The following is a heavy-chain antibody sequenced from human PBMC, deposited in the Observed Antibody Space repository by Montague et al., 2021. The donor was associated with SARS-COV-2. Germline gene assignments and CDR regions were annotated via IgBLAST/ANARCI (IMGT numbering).Heavy chain of an antibody. J-gene: IGHJ6*02. CDR1: GGSMISGGYY. CDR2: VHSGGTT. D-gene: IGHD3-3*01. CDR3: VRDGGLRFSGGAMDV. Sequence: TLSLTCNVSGGSMISGGYYWSWIRQPPGKGLEWIGYVHSGGTTYYNPSLKSRVTISEDMSKNQFSLRLTSVTAADTAVYYCVRDGGLRFSGGAMDVWGQGTTVTVS. V-gene: IGHV4-31*03.